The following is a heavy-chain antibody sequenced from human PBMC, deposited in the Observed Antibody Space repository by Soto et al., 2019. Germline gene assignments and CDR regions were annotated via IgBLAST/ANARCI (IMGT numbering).Heavy chain of an antibody. D-gene: IGHD2-2*01. J-gene: IGHJ4*02. CDR1: GFTFSDYY. V-gene: IGHV3-11*01. CDR2: ISSSGSTI. Sequence: QVQLVESGGGLVKPGGSLRLSCAASGFTFSDYYMSWIRQAPGKGLEWVSYISSSGSTIYYADSVKGRFTISRDNAKNSLYLQMNGRGAGDTAGYYCGGGGDIVVVPAAIETDYWGQGTLVTVSS. CDR3: GGGGDIVVVPAAIETDY.